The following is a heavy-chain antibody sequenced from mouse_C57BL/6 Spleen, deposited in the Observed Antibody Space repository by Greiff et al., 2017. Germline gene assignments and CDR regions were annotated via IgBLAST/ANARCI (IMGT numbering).Heavy chain of an antibody. Sequence: EVKVVESGEGLVKPGGSLKLSCAASGFTFSSYAMSWVRQTPEKRLEWVAYISSGGDYIYYADTVKGRFTISRDNARNTLYLQMSSLKSEDTAMYYCTRKGLYYDYDAEAWFAYWGQGTLVTVSA. CDR1: GFTFSSYA. D-gene: IGHD2-4*01. CDR3: TRKGLYYDYDAEAWFAY. CDR2: ISSGGDYI. J-gene: IGHJ3*01. V-gene: IGHV5-9-1*02.